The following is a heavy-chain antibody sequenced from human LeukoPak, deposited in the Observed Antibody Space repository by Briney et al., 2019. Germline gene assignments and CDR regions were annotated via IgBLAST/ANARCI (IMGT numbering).Heavy chain of an antibody. V-gene: IGHV3-21*01. CDR3: ARASTEYAVTDGFDT. D-gene: IGHD4-17*01. CDR2: VSFGSSYI. J-gene: IGHJ5*02. Sequence: GGSLRLSCVVSGFTLFPYNMNWVRQAPGKGLQWVSYVSFGSSYISYADSLKGRFTISRDDAKSSVYLEMTSLRAEDTAVYYCARASTEYAVTDGFDTWGPGTLVTVSS. CDR1: GFTLFPYN.